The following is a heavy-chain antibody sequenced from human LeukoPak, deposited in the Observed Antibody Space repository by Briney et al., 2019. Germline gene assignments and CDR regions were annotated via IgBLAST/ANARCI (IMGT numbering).Heavy chain of an antibody. V-gene: IGHV4-38-2*01. Sequence: PSETLTLTCVVSSYSFSGGYYWGWLRQPPGKGLEGTGSLSHSASTYYNPSFKSRVTMSIDTSRNQISLKLSSVTAADSGVYYCARRYYYDTIGYYDYWGQGTLVTVS. CDR2: LSHSAST. D-gene: IGHD3-22*01. J-gene: IGHJ4*02. CDR1: SYSFSGGYY. CDR3: ARRYYYDTIGYYDY.